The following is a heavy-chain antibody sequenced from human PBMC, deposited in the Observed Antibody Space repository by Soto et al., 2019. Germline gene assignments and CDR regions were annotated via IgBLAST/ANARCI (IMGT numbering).Heavy chain of an antibody. J-gene: IGHJ4*02. V-gene: IGHV2-5*02. Sequence: QITLKESGPTLVKPTQTLTLTCSFSGFSLKSSGVGVGWIRQPPGKALEWLALIYWDDDKRYSPSLKSRLTIIKDTSKNQVVLIMTNMDPVDTATYYWAHDSSGLYGFDYWGQGILVTVSS. CDR3: AHDSSGLYGFDY. D-gene: IGHD6-19*01. CDR2: IYWDDDK. CDR1: GFSLKSSGVG.